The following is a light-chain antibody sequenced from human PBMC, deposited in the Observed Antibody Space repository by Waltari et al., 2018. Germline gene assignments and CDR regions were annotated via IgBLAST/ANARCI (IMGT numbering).Light chain of an antibody. Sequence: DIDMTQSPSSLSASVGDRVTITCRASQSISGYLYWYQQKPGRAPRLLIFAASNLQSGVPSRFSGSGSGTDFTLTISSLQPEDFATYYCQQYNSYSQWTFGQGTKVEIK. CDR2: AAS. CDR3: QQYNSYSQWT. J-gene: IGKJ1*01. CDR1: QSISGY. V-gene: IGKV1-39*01.